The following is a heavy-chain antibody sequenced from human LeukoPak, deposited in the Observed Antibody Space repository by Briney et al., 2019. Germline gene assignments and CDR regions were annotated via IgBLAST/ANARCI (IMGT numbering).Heavy chain of an antibody. Sequence: SETLSLTCTVSGGSVTSGGYYWSWIRQPAGKGLEWIGRIYTSGSTNYNPSLKSRVTMSVDTSKNQFSLKLSSVTAADTAVYYCAREGGGQWLPFDYWGQGTLVTVSS. V-gene: IGHV4-61*02. J-gene: IGHJ4*02. CDR2: IYTSGST. D-gene: IGHD6-19*01. CDR1: GGSVTSGGYY. CDR3: AREGGGQWLPFDY.